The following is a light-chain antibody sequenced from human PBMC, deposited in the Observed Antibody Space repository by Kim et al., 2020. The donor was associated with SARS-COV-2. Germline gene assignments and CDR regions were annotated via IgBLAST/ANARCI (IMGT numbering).Light chain of an antibody. V-gene: IGKV3-20*01. CDR2: SAS. J-gene: IGKJ1*01. CDR3: QQYDTYWT. CDR1: QSFRSAS. Sequence: EIVLTQSPVTLSLSPGERATLSCRASQSFRSASLAWYQVKPGQAPRLLIYSASSRAIGIPDRFSGSGSGTDFTLTISSLQPDDFATYYCQQYDTYWTFGQGTKVDIK.